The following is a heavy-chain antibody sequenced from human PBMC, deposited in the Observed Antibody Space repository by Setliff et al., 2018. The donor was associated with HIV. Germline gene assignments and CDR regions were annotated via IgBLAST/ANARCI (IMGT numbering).Heavy chain of an antibody. CDR3: ARRNMVRGVIHYYGMDV. V-gene: IGHV4-61*09. Sequence: SETLSLTCTVSGGSISSANYYWSWIRQPAGKGLEWIGHIYFSGSTIYNPSLKSRVTISIDTSKNQFSLNLTSVTAADTAVYYCARRNMVRGVIHYYGMDVWGQGTTVTVSS. CDR1: GGSISSANYY. D-gene: IGHD3-10*01. J-gene: IGHJ6*02. CDR2: IYFSGST.